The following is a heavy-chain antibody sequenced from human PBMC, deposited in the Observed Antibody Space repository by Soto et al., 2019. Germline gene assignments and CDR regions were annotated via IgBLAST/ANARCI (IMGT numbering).Heavy chain of an antibody. Sequence: PSETLSLTCTVSGGSISSGDYYWSWIRQPPGKGLEWIGYIYYSGSTYYNPSLKSRVTISVDTSKNQFSLKLSSVTAADTAVYYCARGLYDFWSGYYTGIYNWFDPWGQGTLVTVPS. CDR3: ARGLYDFWSGYYTGIYNWFDP. CDR1: GGSISSGDYY. V-gene: IGHV4-30-4*01. J-gene: IGHJ5*02. D-gene: IGHD3-3*01. CDR2: IYYSGST.